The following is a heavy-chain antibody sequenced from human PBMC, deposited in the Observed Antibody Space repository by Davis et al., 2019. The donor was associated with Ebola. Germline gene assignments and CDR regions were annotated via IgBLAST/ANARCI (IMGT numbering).Heavy chain of an antibody. V-gene: IGHV3-48*01. CDR1: GFTFSSYS. Sequence: GESLKISCAASGFTFSSYSMNWVRQAPGKGLEWVSYISSSSSTIYYTDSVKGRFTISRNNSKNTLYLQMNSLRAEGTAVYYCARERGFYGMDVWGQGTTVTVSS. CDR2: ISSSSSTI. D-gene: IGHD3-16*01. CDR3: ARERGFYGMDV. J-gene: IGHJ6*02.